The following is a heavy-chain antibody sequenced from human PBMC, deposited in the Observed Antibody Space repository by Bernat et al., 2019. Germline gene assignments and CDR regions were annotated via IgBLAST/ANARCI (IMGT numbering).Heavy chain of an antibody. D-gene: IGHD1-14*01. CDR3: ARIGNRDYYGMDF. CDR2: IKQDESEI. Sequence: EVQMVASGGGLVQPGGSLRLSCAASGFTFSSYFMSWVRQAPGKGLEWVANIKQDESEIYYVDSVKGRFTIARDNAKNSLYLQMNNLRVEDTAVYYCARIGNRDYYGMDFWGQGTTVTVSS. J-gene: IGHJ6*02. CDR1: GFTFSSYF. V-gene: IGHV3-7*03.